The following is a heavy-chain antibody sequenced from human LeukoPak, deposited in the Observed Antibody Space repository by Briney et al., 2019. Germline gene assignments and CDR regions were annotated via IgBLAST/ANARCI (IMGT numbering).Heavy chain of an antibody. CDR2: IYHSGST. V-gene: IGHV4-31*03. CDR3: ARLGDGYTSNSPDAFDI. D-gene: IGHD5-24*01. CDR1: GGSISSGGYY. Sequence: SETLSLTCIVSGGSISSGGYYWSWIRQHPGKGLEWIGYIYHSGSTNYNPSLKSRVTISIDTSKNQFALKMSSVTAADTPVYYCARLGDGYTSNSPDAFDIWGQGTMVTVSS. J-gene: IGHJ3*02.